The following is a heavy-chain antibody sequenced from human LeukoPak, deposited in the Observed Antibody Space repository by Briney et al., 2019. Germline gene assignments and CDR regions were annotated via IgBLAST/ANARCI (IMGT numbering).Heavy chain of an antibody. CDR1: GFTFSSHA. CDR3: ARELSGIGRYYYYYYMDV. CDR2: ISGSGGST. V-gene: IGHV3-23*01. Sequence: GGSLRLSCAASGFTFSSHAMSWVRQAPGKGLEWVSAISGSGGSTYYADSVKGRFTISRDNSKNTLYLQMNSLRAEDTAVYYCARELSGIGRYYYYYYMDVWGKGTTVTVSS. D-gene: IGHD6-19*01. J-gene: IGHJ6*03.